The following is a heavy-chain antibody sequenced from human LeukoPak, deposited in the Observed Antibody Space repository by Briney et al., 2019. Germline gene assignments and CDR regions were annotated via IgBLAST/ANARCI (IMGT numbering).Heavy chain of an antibody. CDR2: IYYSGST. Sequence: SETLSLTCTVSGGSISSYYWSWIRQPPGKGLEWIGYIYYSGSTNYNPSLKSRVTISVDTSKNQFSLKLRSVTAADTAVYYCARGTGWYGRPDAFDIWGQGTMVTVSS. CDR3: ARGTGWYGRPDAFDI. D-gene: IGHD2-15*01. CDR1: GGSISSYY. V-gene: IGHV4-59*01. J-gene: IGHJ3*02.